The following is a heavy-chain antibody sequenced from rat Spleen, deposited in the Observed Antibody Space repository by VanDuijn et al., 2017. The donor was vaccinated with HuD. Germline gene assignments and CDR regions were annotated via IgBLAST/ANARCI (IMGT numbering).Heavy chain of an antibody. CDR3: ARQRYTTDYYATGYVMDA. Sequence: EVQLVESGGGLVQPGRSLKLSCAASGFTFSNYGMAWVCQAPTKGLEWVATISYDGSSTYYRDSVKGRFTISRDNAKSTLYLQMDSLRSEDTATYYCARQRYTTDYYATGYVMDAWGQGASVTVSS. CDR1: GFTFSNYG. CDR2: ISYDGSST. J-gene: IGHJ4*01. V-gene: IGHV5-29*01. D-gene: IGHD1-6*01.